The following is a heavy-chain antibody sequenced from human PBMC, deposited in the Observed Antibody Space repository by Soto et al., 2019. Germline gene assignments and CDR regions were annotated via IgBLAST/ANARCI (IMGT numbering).Heavy chain of an antibody. D-gene: IGHD6-13*01. V-gene: IGHV3-23*01. CDR3: AKKRIGSSSWDFDY. J-gene: IGHJ4*02. CDR1: GFTFSSYA. Sequence: GGSLRLSCAASGFTFSSYAMSWVRQAPGKGLEWVSAISGSGGSTYYADYVKGRFTISRDNSKNTLYLQLNSLRAEDTAVYYCAKKRIGSSSWDFDYWGQGTLVTVSS. CDR2: ISGSGGST.